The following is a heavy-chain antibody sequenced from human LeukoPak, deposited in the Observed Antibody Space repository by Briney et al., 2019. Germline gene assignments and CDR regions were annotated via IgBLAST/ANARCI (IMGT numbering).Heavy chain of an antibody. Sequence: GGSLRLSCAASGFTFNKYGMHWLRQAPGKGLEGVAFIRYDESNKYYADSVKGRFTISRDNSKNTLYLQMNSLRVEDTAVYYCVKDGGNSHFDYWGQGTRVTVSS. J-gene: IGHJ4*02. V-gene: IGHV3-30*02. CDR3: VKDGGNSHFDY. D-gene: IGHD4-23*01. CDR1: GFTFNKYG. CDR2: IRYDESNK.